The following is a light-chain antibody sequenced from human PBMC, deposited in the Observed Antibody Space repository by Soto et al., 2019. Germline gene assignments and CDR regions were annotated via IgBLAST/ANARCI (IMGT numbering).Light chain of an antibody. J-gene: IGLJ3*02. CDR3: SSYTSSSTLM. Sequence: QSALTQPASVSGSPGQSITISCTGTSSDVGGYNYVSWYQQHPGKAPKLMIYEVSNRPSGVSNRFSGSKSGNTASLTISVLHAEDEADYYCSSYTSSSTLMFGGGTKLTVL. CDR2: EVS. CDR1: SSDVGGYNY. V-gene: IGLV2-14*01.